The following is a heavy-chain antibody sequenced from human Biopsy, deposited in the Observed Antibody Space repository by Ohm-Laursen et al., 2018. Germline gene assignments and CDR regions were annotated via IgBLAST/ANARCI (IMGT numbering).Heavy chain of an antibody. V-gene: IGHV1-24*01. CDR1: GDTFTEFS. CDR2: FDPEEGQR. Sequence: SANVSPEVSGDTFTEFSIHWVRQAPGKGLEWMGGFDPEEGQRTYAQKFQGRLTMTEDTSADTAYMELRGLRSEDAAVYYCAADSENCGGDCYIYWGQGTQVTVSS. CDR3: AADSENCGGDCYIY. D-gene: IGHD2-21*02. J-gene: IGHJ4*02.